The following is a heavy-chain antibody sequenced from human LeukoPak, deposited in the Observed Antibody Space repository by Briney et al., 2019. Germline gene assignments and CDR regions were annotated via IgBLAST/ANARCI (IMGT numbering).Heavy chain of an antibody. CDR2: ITYDGNIK. CDR1: GFTFSNAW. V-gene: IGHV3-30-3*01. D-gene: IGHD2-2*01. J-gene: IGHJ4*02. CDR3: ARVEERYCSSTSCRTFHY. Sequence: GGSLRLSCAASGFTFSNAWMSWVRQAPGKGLEWVAVITYDGNIKIYADSVKGRFTISRGNSENTLYLQMDSLRAEDTAIYYCARVEERYCSSTSCRTFHYWGQGTLVAVSS.